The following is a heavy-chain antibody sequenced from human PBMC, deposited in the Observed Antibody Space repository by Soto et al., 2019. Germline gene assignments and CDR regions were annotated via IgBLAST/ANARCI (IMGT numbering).Heavy chain of an antibody. CDR3: ARPHRYSRYYYYGMDV. CDR2: IIPIFGTA. J-gene: IGHJ6*02. V-gene: IGHV1-69*13. D-gene: IGHD6-13*01. CDR1: GGTFSSYA. Sequence: GASVKGSCKASGGTFSSYAISWVRQAPGQGLEWMGGIIPIFGTANYAQKFQGRVTITADESTSTAYMELSSLRSEDTAVYYCARPHRYSRYYYYGMDVWGQGITVTVSS.